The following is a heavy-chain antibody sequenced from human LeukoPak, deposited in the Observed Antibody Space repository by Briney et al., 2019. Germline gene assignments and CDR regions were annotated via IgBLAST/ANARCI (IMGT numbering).Heavy chain of an antibody. V-gene: IGHV3-30*02. CDR3: ARVGAVTGAFDY. Sequence: GGSLRLSCAASGFTFSSYGMHWVRQAPGKGLEWVAFIRYDGSNKYYADSVKGRFTISRDNSKNTLYLQMNSLRAEDTAVYYCARVGAVTGAFDYWGQGTLVTASS. J-gene: IGHJ4*02. D-gene: IGHD2-8*02. CDR1: GFTFSSYG. CDR2: IRYDGSNK.